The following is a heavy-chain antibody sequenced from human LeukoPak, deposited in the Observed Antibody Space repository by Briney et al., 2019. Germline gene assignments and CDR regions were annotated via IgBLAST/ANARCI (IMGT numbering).Heavy chain of an antibody. CDR1: GGSISSGGYS. J-gene: IGHJ3*02. V-gene: IGHV4-61*08. CDR3: ARFDVDSALIYRSYAFDI. CDR2: ISYSGST. D-gene: IGHD5-18*01. Sequence: SETLSLTCAVSGGSISSGGYSWSWIRQPPGKRLEWIGYISYSGSTNYNPSLRSRVTISVDTSKNQFSLKLRSVTAADTAVYYCARFDVDSALIYRSYAFDIWGQGTMVTVSS.